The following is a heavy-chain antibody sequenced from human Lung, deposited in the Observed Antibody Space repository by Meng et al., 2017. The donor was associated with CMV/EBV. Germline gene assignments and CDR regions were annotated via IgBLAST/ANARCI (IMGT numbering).Heavy chain of an antibody. CDR2: IPHRGSS. J-gene: IGHJ1*01. CDR1: GDSITNHNW. Sequence: QVQLRGSGPGLVKPSEPLSLTCAVSGDSITNHNWWAWVRQPPGKGLEWIGEIPHRGSSAYNPSLKSRVSMSIDKSKNQFSLKLTSVTAADTAVYHCLRRSGGSVWGQGTLVTVSS. V-gene: IGHV4-4*02. D-gene: IGHD3-10*01. CDR3: LRRSGGSV.